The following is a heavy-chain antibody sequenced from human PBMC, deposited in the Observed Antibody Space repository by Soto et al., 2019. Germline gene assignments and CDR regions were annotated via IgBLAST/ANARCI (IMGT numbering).Heavy chain of an antibody. V-gene: IGHV3-48*03. CDR1: GFTFSNYA. J-gene: IGHJ6*02. D-gene: IGHD3-9*01. CDR3: ARFDILTGYGVYYYYGMDV. CDR2: ISSSGSTI. Sequence: PGGSLRLSCAASGFTFSNYAMSWVRQAPGKGLEWVSAISSSGSTIYYADSVKGRFTISRDNAKNSLYLQMNSLRAEDTAVYYCARFDILTGYGVYYYYGMDVWGQGTTVTVSS.